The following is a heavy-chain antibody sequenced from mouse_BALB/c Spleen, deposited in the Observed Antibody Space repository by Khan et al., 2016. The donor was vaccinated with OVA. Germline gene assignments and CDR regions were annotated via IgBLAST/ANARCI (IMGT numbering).Heavy chain of an antibody. V-gene: IGHV5-4*02. D-gene: IGHD2-13*01. CDR3: ARGWDGDHFAY. Sequence: EVELVESGGGLVKPGGSLKLSCTASGFTFSDYYMYWVRQTPEKRLEWVATISAGGSNIYYPDNVKGRFTISRDAATNTPYLQMSRLTSEDTAIYYCARGWDGDHFAYWGQGTLVTVSA. CDR1: GFTFSDYY. CDR2: ISAGGSNI. J-gene: IGHJ3*01.